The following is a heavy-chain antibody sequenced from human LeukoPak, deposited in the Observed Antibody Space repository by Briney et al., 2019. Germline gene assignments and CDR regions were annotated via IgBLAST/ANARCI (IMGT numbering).Heavy chain of an antibody. CDR2: ISAYNGNT. Sequence: ASVTVSCKASGYTFTSYGISWVRQAPGQGLEWMGWISAYNGNTNYAQKLQGRVTMTTDTSTSTAYMELRSLRSDDTAVYYCARVDPTTVTTTPLGSWGQGTLVTVSS. CDR3: ARVDPTTVTTTPLGS. CDR1: GYTFTSYG. D-gene: IGHD4-17*01. J-gene: IGHJ4*02. V-gene: IGHV1-18*01.